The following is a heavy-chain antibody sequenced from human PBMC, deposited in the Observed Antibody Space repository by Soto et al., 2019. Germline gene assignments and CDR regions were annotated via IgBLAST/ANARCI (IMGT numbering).Heavy chain of an antibody. CDR3: AKDTGGGSYVDY. D-gene: IGHD1-26*01. V-gene: IGHV3-23*01. CDR1: GFTFSSYA. J-gene: IGHJ4*02. CDR2: ISGSGGST. Sequence: EVQLLESGGGLVQPGGSLRLSCAASGFTFSSYAMSWVRQAPGKGLEWVSAISGSGGSTYYADSVKGRFTISRDNSKNSLYLQMNSLRGEDTAVYYCAKDTGGGSYVDYWGQGTLVTVFS.